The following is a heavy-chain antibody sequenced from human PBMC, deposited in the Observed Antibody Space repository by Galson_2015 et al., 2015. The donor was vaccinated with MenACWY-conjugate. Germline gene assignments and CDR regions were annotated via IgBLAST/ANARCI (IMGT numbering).Heavy chain of an antibody. J-gene: IGHJ3*01. CDR3: ARAKEQWLSKTFDV. Sequence: SLRLSCATSGFTFSNSWMGWVRQAPRKGLEWVANIKHDGSGKFYVDSVKGRFIISRDNAKNSLYLQMDSLRAEDTAVYFCARAKEQWLSKTFDVWGQGTLVTVSS. V-gene: IGHV3-7*01. CDR2: IKHDGSGK. CDR1: GFTFSNSW. D-gene: IGHD6-19*01.